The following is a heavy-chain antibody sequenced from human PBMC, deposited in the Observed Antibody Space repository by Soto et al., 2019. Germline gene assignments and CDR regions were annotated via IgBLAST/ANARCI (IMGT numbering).Heavy chain of an antibody. J-gene: IGHJ6*02. CDR1: GFSLSTSGMC. V-gene: IGHV2-70*11. D-gene: IGHD6-19*01. CDR2: IDWDDDK. Sequence: SGPTLVNPTQTLTLTCTFSGFSLSTSGMCVSWIRQPPGKALEWLARIDWDDDKYYSTSLKTSLTISKDTSKNQVVLTMTNMDPVDTATYYCARTVVAVAGTYYYYGMDVWGQGTTVTVSS. CDR3: ARTVVAVAGTYYYYGMDV.